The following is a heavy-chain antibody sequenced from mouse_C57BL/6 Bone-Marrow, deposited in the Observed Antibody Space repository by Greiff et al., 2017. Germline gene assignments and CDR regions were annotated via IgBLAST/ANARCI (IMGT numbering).Heavy chain of an antibody. CDR3: TTSFTTVVAPFAY. CDR2: IDPENGDT. V-gene: IGHV14-4*01. D-gene: IGHD1-1*01. Sequence: VQLQQSGAELVRPGASVKLSCTASGFNIKDDYMHWVKQRPEQGLEWIGWIDPENGDTEYASKFQGKATITADTSSNTAYLQLSSLTSEDTAVYYCTTSFTTVVAPFAYWGQGTLVTVSA. CDR1: GFNIKDDY. J-gene: IGHJ3*01.